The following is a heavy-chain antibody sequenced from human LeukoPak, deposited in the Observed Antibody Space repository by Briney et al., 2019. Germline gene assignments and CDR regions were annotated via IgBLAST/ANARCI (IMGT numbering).Heavy chain of an antibody. CDR2: ISASNGNT. CDR3: ARANFYDSSGYHSSDY. J-gene: IGHJ4*02. V-gene: IGHV1-18*01. D-gene: IGHD3-22*01. CDR1: GYTYTSYG. Sequence: ASVKVSCKASGYTYTSYGITWVRQAPGQGLEWMGWISASNGNTNCAQKLQGRVTMTTDTSTSTAYMELRSLRSDDTAVYYCARANFYDSSGYHSSDYWGQGTLVIVSS.